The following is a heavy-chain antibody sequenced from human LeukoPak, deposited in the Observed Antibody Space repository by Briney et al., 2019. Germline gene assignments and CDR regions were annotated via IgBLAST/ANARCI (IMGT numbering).Heavy chain of an antibody. CDR2: ISAYNGNT. D-gene: IGHD6-19*01. J-gene: IGHJ5*02. CDR3: ARELYSRGWLVRGLSWFDR. V-gene: IGHV1-18*01. Sequence: GASVKVSCKASGYTFTSYGISWVRQAPGQGLEWMGWISAYNGNTNYAQKLQGRVTMTTDTSTSTAYMELRSLRSDDTAVYYCARELYSRGWLVRGLSWFDRWGQGTLVTVSS. CDR1: GYTFTSYG.